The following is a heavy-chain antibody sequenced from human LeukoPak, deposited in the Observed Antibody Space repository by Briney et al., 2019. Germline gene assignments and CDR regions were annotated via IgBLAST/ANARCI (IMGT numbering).Heavy chain of an antibody. CDR2: INPNSGGT. CDR1: GYTFTGYY. CDR3: ARGLWELPYYYFDY. J-gene: IGHJ4*02. D-gene: IGHD1-26*01. Sequence: ASVKVSCKASGYTFTGYYMHWARQAPGQGLEWMEWINPNSGGTNYAQKFQGRVTMTRDTSISTAYMELSRLRSDDTAVYYCARGLWELPYYYFDYWGQGTLVTVSS. V-gene: IGHV1-2*02.